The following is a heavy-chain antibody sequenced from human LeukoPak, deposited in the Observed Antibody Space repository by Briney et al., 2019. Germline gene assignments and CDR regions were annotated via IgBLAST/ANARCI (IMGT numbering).Heavy chain of an antibody. J-gene: IGHJ4*02. CDR2: IKQDGSLQ. D-gene: IGHD3-3*01. Sequence: PGGSLRLSCAASGFTFSSFWMAWVRQAPGKGLEWVANIKQDGSLQYYGDSVKGRFTISRDNAKNSLYLQMNSLRAEDTAVYYCARSKTNLFGVVIITYFDYWGQGTLVTVSS. CDR3: ARSKTNLFGVVIITYFDY. V-gene: IGHV3-7*01. CDR1: GFTFSSFW.